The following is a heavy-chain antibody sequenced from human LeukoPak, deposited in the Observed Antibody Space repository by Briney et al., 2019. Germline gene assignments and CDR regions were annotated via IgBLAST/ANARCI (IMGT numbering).Heavy chain of an antibody. V-gene: IGHV3-33*01. CDR3: ARGRDGYNYLDYFDY. J-gene: IGHJ4*02. CDR1: GFTFSSYG. Sequence: PGRSLRLSCAASGFTFSSYGMHWVRQAPGKGLEWVAVIWYDGSNKYYADSVKGRFTISRDNSKNTLYLQMNSLRAEDTAVYYCARGRDGYNYLDYFDYWGQGTLVTVSS. CDR2: IWYDGSNK. D-gene: IGHD5-24*01.